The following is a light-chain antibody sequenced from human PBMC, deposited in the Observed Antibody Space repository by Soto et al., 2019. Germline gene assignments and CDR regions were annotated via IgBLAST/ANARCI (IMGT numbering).Light chain of an antibody. CDR1: SSNIGAGYD. Sequence: QSVLTQPPSVSGAPGQRVTISCTGSSSNIGAGYDVHWYQQLPGTAPKLLIYGNSNRPSGVPDRFSGSKSSTSASLAITGLQAEDEADHYCQSYDSSLSGVVFGGGTKLTVL. V-gene: IGLV1-40*01. CDR3: QSYDSSLSGVV. CDR2: GNS. J-gene: IGLJ2*01.